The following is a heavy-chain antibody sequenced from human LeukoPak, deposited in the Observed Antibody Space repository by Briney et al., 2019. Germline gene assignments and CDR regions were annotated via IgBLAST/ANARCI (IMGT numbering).Heavy chain of an antibody. D-gene: IGHD3-9*01. Sequence: PGASLRLSCAASGLIFSNYAMYWVRQAPGKGLEWVSAISGRSGSTYYADSVKGRFTISRDRSKNTLYLQMNSLRADDTAVYYCAKWGDYDVLTGYYVSDFWGQGALVTVSS. CDR1: GLIFSNYA. V-gene: IGHV3-23*01. CDR3: AKWGDYDVLTGYYVSDF. J-gene: IGHJ4*02. CDR2: ISGRSGST.